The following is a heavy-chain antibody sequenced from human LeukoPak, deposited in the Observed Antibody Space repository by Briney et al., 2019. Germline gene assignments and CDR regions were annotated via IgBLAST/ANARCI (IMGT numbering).Heavy chain of an antibody. CDR1: GGTFSSYA. D-gene: IGHD2-2*01. CDR2: IIPIFGTA. J-gene: IGHJ5*02. Sequence: GASVKLSCTASGGTFSSYAISWVRQAPGQGLEWMGGIIPIFGTANYAQKFQGRVTITADESTSTAYMELSSLRSEDTAVYYCARAILGYCSSTSCYSSNGWFDPWGQGTLVTVSS. CDR3: ARAILGYCSSTSCYSSNGWFDP. V-gene: IGHV1-69*13.